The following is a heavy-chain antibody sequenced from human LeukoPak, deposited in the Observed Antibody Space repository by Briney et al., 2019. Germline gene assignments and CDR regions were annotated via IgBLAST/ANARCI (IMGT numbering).Heavy chain of an antibody. V-gene: IGHV3-74*01. D-gene: IGHD4-11*01. Sequence: PGGSLTLSCAASGFSFSDYWMVWVRQAPGKGLVWDSNIKTDGSVTNYADSVKGRSTISRDNAKNTLYLQMNSLRAEDTAVYYCGRDNNYKVDVWGKGTTVTVSS. CDR3: GRDNNYKVDV. CDR2: IKTDGSVT. J-gene: IGHJ6*04. CDR1: GFSFSDYW.